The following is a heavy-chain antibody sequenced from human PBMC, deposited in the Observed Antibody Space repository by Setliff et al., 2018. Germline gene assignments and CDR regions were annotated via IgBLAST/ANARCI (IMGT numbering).Heavy chain of an antibody. V-gene: IGHV3-15*01. CDR2: IKSSLEGATS. CDR1: GITFKNAW. CDR3: TTGPRDSRNYLNWFNP. D-gene: IGHD4-4*01. Sequence: GGSLSLSCSVSGITFKNAWMTWVRQAPGKGPEWVGRIKSSLEGATSDYGAPAKGRFTISRDDSKNMIFLHMNNLKTEDTGFYYCTTGPRDSRNYLNWFNPWGQGTLVTV. J-gene: IGHJ5*02.